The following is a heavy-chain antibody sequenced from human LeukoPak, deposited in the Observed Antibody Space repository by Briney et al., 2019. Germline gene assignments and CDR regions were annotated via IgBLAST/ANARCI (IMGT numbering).Heavy chain of an antibody. Sequence: GGSLRLSCAASGFTFSSYAMHWVRQAPGKGLEWVAVISYDGRNKHYADSVKGRFTISRENSKNTLYLQMNSLRAEDTAVYYCARDGDSTRNYYYYMDVWGKGTTVTVSS. V-gene: IGHV3-30*04. D-gene: IGHD2-21*02. CDR1: GFTFSSYA. J-gene: IGHJ6*03. CDR3: ARDGDSTRNYYYYMDV. CDR2: ISYDGRNK.